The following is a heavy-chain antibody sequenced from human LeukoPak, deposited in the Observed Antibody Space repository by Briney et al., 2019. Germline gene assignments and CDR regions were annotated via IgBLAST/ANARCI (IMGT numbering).Heavy chain of an antibody. CDR1: GGSFSGYY. CDR2: INNSGST. CDR3: ARGLRRYCSSTSCPYYFDY. V-gene: IGHV4-34*01. Sequence: PSETLSLTCAVYGGSFSGYYWSWIRQPPGKGLEWIGEINNSGSTNYNPSLKSRVTISVDTSKNQFSLKLSSVTAADTAVYYCARGLRRYCSSTSCPYYFDYWGQGTLVTVSS. J-gene: IGHJ4*02. D-gene: IGHD2-2*01.